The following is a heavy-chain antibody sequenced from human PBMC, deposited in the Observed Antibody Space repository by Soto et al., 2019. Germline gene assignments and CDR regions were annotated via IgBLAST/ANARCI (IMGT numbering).Heavy chain of an antibody. J-gene: IGHJ4*02. Sequence: XGSLILSCAASGFTVSSYALTWVRQAPGQGLEWVSAIIGNGGRISYADSVKGRFTISRENSKNTLYLQLHSLRAEDTAVYYCAKFSAHSTFDISSAPDYWGQGTLVTVSS. CDR1: GFTVSSYA. V-gene: IGHV3-23*01. CDR2: IIGNGGRI. D-gene: IGHD3-16*01. CDR3: AKFSAHSTFDISSAPDY.